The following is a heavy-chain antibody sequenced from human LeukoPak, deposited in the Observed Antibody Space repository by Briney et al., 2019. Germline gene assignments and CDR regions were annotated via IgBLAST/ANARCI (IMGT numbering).Heavy chain of an antibody. CDR1: GGSISSSSYY. CDR3: ARDRGNYDFWSGYYLGWFDP. V-gene: IGHV4-39*07. CDR2: IYYSGST. Sequence: PETLSLTCTVSGGSISSSSYYWGWIRQPPGKGLEWIGSIYYSGSTYYNPSLKSRVTISVDTSKNQFSLKLSSVTAADTAVYYCARDRGNYDFWSGYYLGWFDPWGQGTLVTVSS. D-gene: IGHD3-3*01. J-gene: IGHJ5*02.